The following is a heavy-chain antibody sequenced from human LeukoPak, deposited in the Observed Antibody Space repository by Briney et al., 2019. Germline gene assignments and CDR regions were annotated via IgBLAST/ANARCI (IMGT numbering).Heavy chain of an antibody. CDR2: IGSAGDT. D-gene: IGHD3-10*01. Sequence: AGGSLRLSCAASGFTFSTYDMHWVRQATGKRLGWVSAIGSAGDTYYPGSVKGRFTVSRENAKNSLYLQMNSLRVGDTAVYYCARVNMVRGVLLGGYDYWGQGTLVTVSS. CDR3: ARVNMVRGVLLGGYDY. J-gene: IGHJ4*02. CDR1: GFTFSTYD. V-gene: IGHV3-13*01.